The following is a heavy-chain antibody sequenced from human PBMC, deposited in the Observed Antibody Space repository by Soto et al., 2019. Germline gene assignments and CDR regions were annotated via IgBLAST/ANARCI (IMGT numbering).Heavy chain of an antibody. CDR3: ARAWTAYGGHDF. D-gene: IGHD1-1*01. J-gene: IGHJ4*02. CDR2: IYFDGGNK. CDR1: GFSFSNAN. V-gene: IGHV3-33*01. Sequence: GGSLRLSCAASGFSFSNANMHWVRQAPGRGLDWVAGIYFDGGNKYYADSVKGRFTISRDNSKNTLYLQMNSLRAEDTAMYYCARAWTAYGGHDFWGQGTLVTVSS.